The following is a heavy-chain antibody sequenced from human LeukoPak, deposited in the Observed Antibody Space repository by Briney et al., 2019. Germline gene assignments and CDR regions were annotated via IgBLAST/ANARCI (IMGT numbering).Heavy chain of an antibody. CDR3: ARLGGNSSTGWFDP. Sequence: GESLRISCKGSGYSFTNYWIGWVRQMPGKGLGWMGIIYPGDSDTRYSPSFRGQVTISADKSISTAYLQWSSLKASDTAMYYCARLGGNSSTGWFDPWGQGTLVTVSS. CDR1: GYSFTNYW. CDR2: IYPGDSDT. J-gene: IGHJ5*02. V-gene: IGHV5-51*01. D-gene: IGHD4-23*01.